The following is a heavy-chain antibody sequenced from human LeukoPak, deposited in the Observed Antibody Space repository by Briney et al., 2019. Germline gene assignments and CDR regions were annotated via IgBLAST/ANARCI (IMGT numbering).Heavy chain of an antibody. CDR2: IRSKVYGGTT. CDR1: GFIFGDYA. D-gene: IGHD1-26*01. CDR3: TRVGATTFDH. Sequence: GGSLRLSCTASGFIFGDYAMSWVRQAPGKGLEWVGFIRSKVYGGTTECAASVKGRFTISRDDSKSIAYLQMNSLKTEDTAVYYCTRVGATTFDHWGQGTLVTVSS. J-gene: IGHJ4*02. V-gene: IGHV3-49*04.